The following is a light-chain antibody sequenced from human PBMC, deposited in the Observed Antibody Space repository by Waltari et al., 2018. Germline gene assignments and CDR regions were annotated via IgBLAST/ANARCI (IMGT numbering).Light chain of an antibody. J-gene: IGKJ2*01. V-gene: IGKV3-15*01. CDR3: QQYNNWPSGYT. CDR2: GAP. Sequence: EIVMTQSPATLSVSPGERATLSCRASQSVSSNLAWYQQKPGQAPSLLIYGAPTRATGIPARFSGSGSGTEFTLTISSMQSEDFAVYYCQQYNNWPSGYTFGQGTKLEIK. CDR1: QSVSSN.